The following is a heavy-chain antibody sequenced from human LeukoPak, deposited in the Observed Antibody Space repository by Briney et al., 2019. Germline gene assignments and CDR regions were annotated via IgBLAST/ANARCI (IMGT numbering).Heavy chain of an antibody. CDR2: IYSSGST. J-gene: IGHJ4*02. CDR3: GSPYSNKWQGAFDY. V-gene: IGHV4-39*07. D-gene: IGHD1-26*01. CDR1: GGSITSSSYY. Sequence: PSETLSLTCTVSGGSITSSSYYWGWIRQPPGKGLEWIGSIYSSGSTYYNPSLQSRVTISMDTSKNQVSLRLSSVTAADTAVYYCGSPYSNKWQGAFDYWGQGTLVTVSS.